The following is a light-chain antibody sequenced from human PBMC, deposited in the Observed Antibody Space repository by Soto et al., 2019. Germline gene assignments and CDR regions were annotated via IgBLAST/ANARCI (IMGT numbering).Light chain of an antibody. Sequence: QSALTQPASVSGSPGQSITISCTGTSSDVGGYDYVSWYQLHPGKAPKLMVFEVSNRPSGVSYRFSGSKSGNTASLTISGLQAEDEAEYFFSSYSISTAYLFGTGTKVTVL. CDR3: SSYSISTAYL. J-gene: IGLJ1*01. CDR1: SSDVGGYDY. V-gene: IGLV2-14*01. CDR2: EVS.